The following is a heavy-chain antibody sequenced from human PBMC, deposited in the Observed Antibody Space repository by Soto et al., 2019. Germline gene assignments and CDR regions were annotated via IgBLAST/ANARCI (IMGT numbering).Heavy chain of an antibody. V-gene: IGHV4-59*01. Sequence: QVQLQESGPGLVKPSETLSLTCTVSGASITQYYWNWIRQSPGKGLEWIVSVSSTGSTVFNPSLTSRGPVSFDTSKIQFSLTLNSVTAADTSVYYCARGVGSPYHNPEFDFCGQGTLGTVSS. CDR3: ARGVGSPYHNPEFDF. D-gene: IGHD6-13*01. CDR1: GASITQYY. J-gene: IGHJ4*02. CDR2: VSSTGST.